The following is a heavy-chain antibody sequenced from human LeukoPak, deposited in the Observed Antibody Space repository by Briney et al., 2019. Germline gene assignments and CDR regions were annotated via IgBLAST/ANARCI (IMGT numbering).Heavy chain of an antibody. Sequence: SETLSLTCTVSGGSISSSGYSWGWFRLPPGKGLEWIGSIYYSGNTYYNPSLKSRVTMSVDTSKNQFSPKLSSVTAADTAVYYCARDNPIQLWLGPYYYYMDVWGKGTTVTVSS. CDR3: ARDNPIQLWLGPYYYYMDV. J-gene: IGHJ6*03. CDR1: GGSISSSGYS. CDR2: IYYSGNT. V-gene: IGHV4-39*07. D-gene: IGHD5-18*01.